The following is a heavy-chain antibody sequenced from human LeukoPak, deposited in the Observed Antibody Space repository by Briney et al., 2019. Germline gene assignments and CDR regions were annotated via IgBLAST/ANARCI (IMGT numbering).Heavy chain of an antibody. D-gene: IGHD4/OR15-4a*01. CDR2: MSGIGGFV. Sequence: GGSLRLSCAASGFTFSTYGMNWVRQAPGKGLEWVSSMSGIGGFVHYADSVKGRFTISRDNAKSSLYLQMNSLRAEDTAVYFCARDDYSDSPTYYNGMDVWGQGTAVTVSS. V-gene: IGHV3-21*01. J-gene: IGHJ6*02. CDR3: ARDDYSDSPTYYNGMDV. CDR1: GFTFSTYG.